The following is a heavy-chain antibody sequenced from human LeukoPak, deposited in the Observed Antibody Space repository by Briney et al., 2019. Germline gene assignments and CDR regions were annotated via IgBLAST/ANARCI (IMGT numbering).Heavy chain of an antibody. J-gene: IGHJ6*03. CDR3: ARATLPTDIVVVPAAIEAYYYMDV. CDR1: GGSISSHY. V-gene: IGHV4-59*11. CDR2: IYYSGST. D-gene: IGHD2-2*01. Sequence: PSETLSLTCTVPGGSISSHYWSWIRQPPGKGLEWIGYIYYSGSTNYNPSLKSRVTISVDTSKNQFSLKLSSVTAADTAVYYCARATLPTDIVVVPAAIEAYYYMDVWGKGTTVTVSS.